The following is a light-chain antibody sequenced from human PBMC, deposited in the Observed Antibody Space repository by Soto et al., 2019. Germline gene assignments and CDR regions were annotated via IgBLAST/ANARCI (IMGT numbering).Light chain of an antibody. CDR2: AAY. J-gene: IGKJ4*01. CDR3: QQYFNYPLT. CDR1: QGINNY. Sequence: DIQMTQSPSSLSASVGDRVTIACRASQGINNYLAWFQQRPGKAPKTLIYAAYTLQPGASPKFSGSGSGTDFNLTISGLQPEDFATYFCQQYFNYPLTFGGGTKVEIK. V-gene: IGKV1-16*02.